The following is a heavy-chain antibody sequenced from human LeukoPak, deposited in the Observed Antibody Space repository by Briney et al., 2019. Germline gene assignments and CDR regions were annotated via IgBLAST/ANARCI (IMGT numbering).Heavy chain of an antibody. D-gene: IGHD5-18*01. CDR2: INAGNGNT. CDR3: ARDRGYRYGYVEHKPLYYFDY. Sequence: ASVKVSCKASGCTFTSYAMHWVRQAPGQRLEWVGWINAGNGNTKYSQKFQGRVTITRDTSASTAYMELSSLRSEDTAVYYCARDRGYRYGYVEHKPLYYFDYWGQGTLVTVSS. J-gene: IGHJ4*02. V-gene: IGHV1-3*01. CDR1: GCTFTSYA.